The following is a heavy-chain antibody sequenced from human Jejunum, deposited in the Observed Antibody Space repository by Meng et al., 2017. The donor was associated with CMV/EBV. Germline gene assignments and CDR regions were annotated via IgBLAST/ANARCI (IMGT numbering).Heavy chain of an antibody. V-gene: IGHV3-15*01. J-gene: IGHJ4*02. CDR3: STMGGAVGFDY. Sequence: QLVESGGGLVKAGGSRMLSCVVSGFIFSDAWMSWVRQAPGKGLEWVGRIKSKTNDETTHYAAPVKGRFTISRDDSQKTLYLQMNSLETEDTAVYYRSTMGGAVGFDYWGQGTLVTVSS. D-gene: IGHD6-19*01. CDR2: IKSKTNDETT. CDR1: GFIFSDAW.